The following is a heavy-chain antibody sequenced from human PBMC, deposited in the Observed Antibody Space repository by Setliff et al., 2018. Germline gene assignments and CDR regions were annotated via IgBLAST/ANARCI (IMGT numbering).Heavy chain of an antibody. Sequence: LSLTCSVYGESFSNNYWSWIRQPPGKGREWIGEISHSGSANYNPSLKSRVTMSVDTSKNQFSLNLTSVTAADTAMYYCARERTIFGILVISGWFDPWGQGTVVTVSS. V-gene: IGHV4-34*01. CDR1: GESFSNNY. CDR3: ARERTIFGILVISGWFDP. D-gene: IGHD3-3*01. CDR2: ISHSGSA. J-gene: IGHJ5*02.